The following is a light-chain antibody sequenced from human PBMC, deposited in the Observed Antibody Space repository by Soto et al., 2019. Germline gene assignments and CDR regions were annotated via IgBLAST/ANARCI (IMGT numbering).Light chain of an antibody. V-gene: IGLV2-14*01. Sequence: QSALTQPASVSGSPGQSITISCTGTSSDVGSYNYVSWYQQHPGKAPKLMIYEVSNRPSGVSNRFSGSKSGNTASLTISGLQAEDEADYYYSSYTSSSTLLFGGGTQLTVL. J-gene: IGLJ7*01. CDR3: SSYTSSSTLL. CDR1: SSDVGSYNY. CDR2: EVS.